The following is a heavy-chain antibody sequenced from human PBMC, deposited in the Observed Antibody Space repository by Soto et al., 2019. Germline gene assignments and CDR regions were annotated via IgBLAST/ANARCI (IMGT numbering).Heavy chain of an antibody. CDR3: AHIVVAGLGYYFDY. J-gene: IGHJ4*02. V-gene: IGHV2-5*02. CDR1: GFSLSSTRMA. Sequence: QITLKESGPPLVKPTQTLTPTCTLSGFSLSSTRMAVGWIRQPPGKALEWLALIYWDDDKRYSPFLKSRLTITKDTSKTQLVLTMSNMDPVDTARYYCAHIVVAGLGYYFDYWGQGTLVTVSS. D-gene: IGHD6-19*01. CDR2: IYWDDDK.